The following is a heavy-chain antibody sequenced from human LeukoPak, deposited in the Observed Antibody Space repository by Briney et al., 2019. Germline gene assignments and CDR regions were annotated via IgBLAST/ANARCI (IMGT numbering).Heavy chain of an antibody. CDR3: ARDSEIGLAAAGTETFDY. V-gene: IGHV3-20*04. CDR2: INWNGGST. J-gene: IGHJ4*02. Sequence: GGSLRLSCAASGFTFDDYGMSWVRQAPGKGLEWVSGINWNGGSTGYADSVKGRFTISRDNAKNSLYLQMSSLRAEDTALYYCARDSEIGLAAAGTETFDYWGQGTLVTVSS. D-gene: IGHD6-13*01. CDR1: GFTFDDYG.